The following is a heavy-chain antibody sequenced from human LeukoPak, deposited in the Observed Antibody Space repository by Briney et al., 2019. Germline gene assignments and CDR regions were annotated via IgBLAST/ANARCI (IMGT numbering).Heavy chain of an antibody. CDR3: ARAPYYDSSGYYSLAFDI. V-gene: IGHV1-2*04. CDR1: GYTFTGYY. J-gene: IGHJ3*02. Sequence: ASVKVSCKASGYTFTGYYMHWVRQAPGQGLEWMGWINPSSSGTNYAQKFQGWVTMTRDTSISTAYMELSRLRSDDTAVSYCARAPYYDSSGYYSLAFDIWGQGTMVTVSS. D-gene: IGHD3-22*01. CDR2: INPSSSGT.